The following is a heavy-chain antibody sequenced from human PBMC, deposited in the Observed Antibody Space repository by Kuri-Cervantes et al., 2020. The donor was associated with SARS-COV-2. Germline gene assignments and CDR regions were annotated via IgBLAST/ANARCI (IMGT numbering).Heavy chain of an antibody. CDR2: INPNSGGT. CDR1: GYTFTGYY. CDR3: AREFDIVVVPAAIGFDP. J-gene: IGHJ5*02. Sequence: ASVKVSCKASGYTFTGYYMHWVRQAPGQGLEWMGWINPNSGGTNYAQKFQGRVTMTRDTSISTAYMELSRLRSEDTAVYYCAREFDIVVVPAAIGFDPWGQGTLVTVSS. D-gene: IGHD2-2*02. V-gene: IGHV1-2*02.